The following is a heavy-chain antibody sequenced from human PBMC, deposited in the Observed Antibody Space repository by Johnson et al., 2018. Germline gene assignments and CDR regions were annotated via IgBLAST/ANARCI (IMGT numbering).Heavy chain of an antibody. J-gene: IGHJ1*01. Sequence: QVQLQESGGGVVQPGRSLRLSCAVSGFTFSSYGMNWVRQAPGKGLNWVAVISYDGTNKYYADSVKGRFTISRDDSQNTLYLQMNSLRADDPAVYYCATELPYRVPISVHNEYFHHWGQGTLVTVSS. V-gene: IGHV3-30*03. D-gene: IGHD1-26*01. CDR2: ISYDGTNK. CDR1: GFTFSSYG. CDR3: ATELPYRVPISVHNEYFHH.